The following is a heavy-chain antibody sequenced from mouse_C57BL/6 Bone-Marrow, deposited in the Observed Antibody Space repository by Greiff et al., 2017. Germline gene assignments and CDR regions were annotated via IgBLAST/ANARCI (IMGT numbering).Heavy chain of an antibody. V-gene: IGHV1-55*01. CDR2: IYPGSGGT. CDR1: GYTFTSYW. D-gene: IGHD1-1*01. J-gene: IGHJ2*01. Sequence: QVQLKQPGAELVKPGASVKMSCKASGYTFTSYWITWVKQRPGQGLEWIGDIYPGSGGTNYNEKFKSKAPLTVDTASSTAYMQLSSLTSEYSEVYDCARDYGSSYEDYWGQGTTLTVSS. CDR3: ARDYGSSYEDY.